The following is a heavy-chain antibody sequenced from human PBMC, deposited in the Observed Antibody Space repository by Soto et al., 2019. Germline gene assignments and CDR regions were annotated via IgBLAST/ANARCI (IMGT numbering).Heavy chain of an antibody. CDR3: ARGVGWRNWFDP. CDR2: INHSGST. Sequence: LSLTCAVYGGSFSGYYWSWIRQPPGKGLEWIGEINHSGSTKYNPSLKSRVTISIDTSKNQFSLKLSSVTAADTAVYYCARGVGWRNWFDPWGQGTLVTVSS. CDR1: GGSFSGYY. J-gene: IGHJ5*02. V-gene: IGHV4-34*01.